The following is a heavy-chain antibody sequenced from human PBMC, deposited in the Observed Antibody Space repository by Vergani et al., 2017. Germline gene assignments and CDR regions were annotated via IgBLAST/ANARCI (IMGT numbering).Heavy chain of an antibody. V-gene: IGHV3-33*01. J-gene: IGHJ6*03. CDR2: IWYDGSKE. CDR3: ARSGYCAHGVCYMTYYYYMDV. Sequence: QVQLEESGGGVVQPGRSLRLSCAASGFTLSSHAMHWVRQAPGKGLEWVAFIWYDGSKEYYADSVKGRFTISRDNSKNTLYLQMNNLRAADTDVYYCARSGYCAHGVCYMTYYYYMDVCGKGTAVTVCS. CDR1: GFTLSSHA. D-gene: IGHD2-8*01.